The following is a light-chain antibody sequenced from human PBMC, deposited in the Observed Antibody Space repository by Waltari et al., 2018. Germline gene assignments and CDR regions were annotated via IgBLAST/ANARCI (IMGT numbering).Light chain of an antibody. V-gene: IGLV1-47*01. Sequence: QSVLTQPPSASGTPGQRVTISSSGSSSNIGSNYVYWYQQLPGTAPKLLIYRNNRRPSGVPDRFSGSKSGTSASLAISGLRSEDEADYYCAAWDDSLSGHVVFGGGTKLTVL. CDR2: RNN. J-gene: IGLJ2*01. CDR3: AAWDDSLSGHVV. CDR1: SSNIGSNY.